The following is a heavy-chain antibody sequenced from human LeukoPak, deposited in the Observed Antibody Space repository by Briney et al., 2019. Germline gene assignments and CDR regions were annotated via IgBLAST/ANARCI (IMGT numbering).Heavy chain of an antibody. CDR2: VFCSGTT. CDR3: AREDPQTRVPEGMDV. J-gene: IGHJ6*02. V-gene: IGHV4-59*01. Sequence: SETLSLTCSVSGGSISNFYWSWIRQSPGKGLEWVGYVFCSGTTNSNPSLKSRVTISVDTSKNQFFLQLRSVTAADTAVYYCAREDPQTRVPEGMDVWGQGTTVIVSS. D-gene: IGHD4/OR15-4a*01. CDR1: GGSISNFY.